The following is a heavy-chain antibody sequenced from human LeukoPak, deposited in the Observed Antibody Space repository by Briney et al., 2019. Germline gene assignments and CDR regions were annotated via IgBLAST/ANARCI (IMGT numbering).Heavy chain of an antibody. Sequence: SETLSLTCAVYGGSFSGYYWSWIRQPPGKGLEWIGEINQSGNTNYNPSLKSRVTISIDTSKNQFSLKLNSVTAADTAVYYCAINDGSGSYYKSDYWGQGTLVTVS. CDR3: AINDGSGSYYKSDY. J-gene: IGHJ4*02. V-gene: IGHV4-34*01. D-gene: IGHD3-10*01. CDR1: GGSFSGYY. CDR2: INQSGNT.